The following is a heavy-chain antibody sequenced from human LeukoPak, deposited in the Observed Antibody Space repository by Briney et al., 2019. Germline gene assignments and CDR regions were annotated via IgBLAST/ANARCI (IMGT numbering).Heavy chain of an antibody. Sequence: SETRSLTCAVYGGSFSGYYWSWIRQPPGKGLEWIGEINHSGSTNYNPSLKSRVTISVDTSKNQFSLKLSSVTAADTGVYYCARGRGGATPHWGQGTLVTVSS. CDR1: GGSFSGYY. CDR2: INHSGST. CDR3: ARGRGGATPH. D-gene: IGHD1-26*01. J-gene: IGHJ4*02. V-gene: IGHV4-34*01.